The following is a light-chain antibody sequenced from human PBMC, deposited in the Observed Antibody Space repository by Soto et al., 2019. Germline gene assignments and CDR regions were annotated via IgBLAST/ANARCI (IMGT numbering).Light chain of an antibody. CDR1: QSISTF. Sequence: DIQMTQSPSSLSASVGDRVSVTCRASQSISTFLNWYQQRPGEAPKLLIYAARSLQSGVHSRFSGSGSGADFTLTIGSLQPEDFATYYCQQSYTTARTFGQGTKVEVK. V-gene: IGKV1-39*01. CDR2: AAR. J-gene: IGKJ1*01. CDR3: QQSYTTART.